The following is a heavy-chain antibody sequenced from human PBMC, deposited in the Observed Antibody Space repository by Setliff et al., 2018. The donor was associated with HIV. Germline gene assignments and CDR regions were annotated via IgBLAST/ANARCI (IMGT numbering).Heavy chain of an antibody. CDR3: ARGRVLRGYYYYCMDV. CDR2: IIPILGIA. V-gene: IGHV1-69*10. CDR1: GGTFSSYA. D-gene: IGHD3-3*01. J-gene: IGHJ6*03. Sequence: SVKVSCKASGGTFSSYAISWVRQAPGQGLEWMGGIIPILGIANYAQKFQGRVTITADKSTSTAYMELSSLRSEDTAVYYCARGRVLRGYYYYCMDVWGKGTTVTVSS.